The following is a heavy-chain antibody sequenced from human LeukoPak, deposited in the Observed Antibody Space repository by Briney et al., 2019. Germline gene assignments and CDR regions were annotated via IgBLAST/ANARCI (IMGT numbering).Heavy chain of an antibody. CDR3: AQSSGYYANFDY. CDR2: TYPGDADT. Sequence: GESLKISCKATGYSFTHYWIVWVRQMPGKGLEWMGITYPGDADTRYSPSFEGQVTISADKSTTTAYLHWSSLKASDTAMYYCAQSSGYYANFDYCGQGTLVTVSS. CDR1: GYSFTHYW. D-gene: IGHD3-22*01. V-gene: IGHV5-51*01. J-gene: IGHJ4*02.